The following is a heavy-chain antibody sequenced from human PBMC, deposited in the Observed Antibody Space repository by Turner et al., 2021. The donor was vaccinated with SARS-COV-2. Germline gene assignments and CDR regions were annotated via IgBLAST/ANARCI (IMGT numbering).Heavy chain of an antibody. V-gene: IGHV3-33*01. CDR3: ARDSDSSGLLPHFDY. J-gene: IGHJ4*02. D-gene: IGHD3-22*01. Sequence: QVQLVESGGGVVQPGRSLRLYCAASGFTFSSYGMHWVRQAPGKGLEWVAVIWYDGSNKYYADSVKGRFTISRDNSKNTLYLQMNSLRAEDTAVYYCARDSDSSGLLPHFDYWGQGTLVTVSS. CDR1: GFTFSSYG. CDR2: IWYDGSNK.